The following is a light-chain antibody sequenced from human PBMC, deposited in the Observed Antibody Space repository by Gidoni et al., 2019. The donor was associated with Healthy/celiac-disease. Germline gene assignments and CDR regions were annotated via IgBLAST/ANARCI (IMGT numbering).Light chain of an antibody. CDR2: GES. CDR3: QQYGSSPLT. Sequence: ELVLTQSPGTLSLSPGERATLSCRASQSVSSSYLACYQQKPGQAPRLIIYGESSRATGIPDRFSGSGYGTDLTLTISRLEPEDFAVYYCQQYGSSPLTFGGGTKVEIK. CDR1: QSVSSSY. J-gene: IGKJ4*01. V-gene: IGKV3-20*01.